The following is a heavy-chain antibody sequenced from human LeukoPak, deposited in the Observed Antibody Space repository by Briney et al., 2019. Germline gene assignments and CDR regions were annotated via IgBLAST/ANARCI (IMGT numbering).Heavy chain of an antibody. CDR2: ISSSGGST. CDR1: GFTFSSYD. Sequence: GGSLRLSCAASGFTFSSYDMSWVRQAPGKGLEWVSAISSSGGSTYSADSVKGRFTISRDNSKNTLYLHMNSLRAEDTAVSYCAKDHSSGTYFDYWGQGTLVTVSS. CDR3: AKDHSSGTYFDY. J-gene: IGHJ4*02. D-gene: IGHD1-26*01. V-gene: IGHV3-23*01.